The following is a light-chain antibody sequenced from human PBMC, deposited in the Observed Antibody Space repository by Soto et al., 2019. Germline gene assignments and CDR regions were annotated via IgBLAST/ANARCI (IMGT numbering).Light chain of an antibody. CDR2: DDS. Sequence: SYELTQPPSVSVAPGQTARLTCGGNNIGSKSVHWYQQKPGQAPVLVVFDDSDRPSGIPERFSGSNSGNMATLTITRDEAGDEADFYCQVWDTSSDPPKWVFGGGTKVTVL. J-gene: IGLJ3*02. CDR1: NIGSKS. CDR3: QVWDTSSDPPKWV. V-gene: IGLV3-21*02.